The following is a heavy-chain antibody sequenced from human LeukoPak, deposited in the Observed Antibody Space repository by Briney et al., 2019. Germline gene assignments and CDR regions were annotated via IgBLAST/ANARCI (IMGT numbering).Heavy chain of an antibody. D-gene: IGHD6-6*01. CDR3: ARGRFSSSGRWFDP. Sequence: ASVKVSCKASGYTFTSYYMHWVRQTPGQGLEWMGWTNPNSGGTNYAQKFQGRVTMTRDTSISTAYMELSRLRSDDTAVYYCARGRFSSSGRWFDPWGQGTQVTVSS. J-gene: IGHJ5*02. CDR1: GYTFTSYY. CDR2: TNPNSGGT. V-gene: IGHV1-2*02.